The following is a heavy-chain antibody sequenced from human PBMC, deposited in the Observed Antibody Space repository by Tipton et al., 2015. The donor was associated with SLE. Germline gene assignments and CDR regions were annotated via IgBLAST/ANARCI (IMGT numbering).Heavy chain of an antibody. Sequence: TLSLTCAVSGYSISSGYYWGWIRQPPGKGLEWIGYIYYSGSTNYNPSLKSRVTISVDTSKNQFSLKLSSVTAADTAVYYCARVAYDFWSGYSYYFDYWGQGTLVTVSS. CDR1: GYSISSGYY. CDR3: ARVAYDFWSGYSYYFDY. CDR2: IYYSGST. J-gene: IGHJ4*02. D-gene: IGHD3-3*01. V-gene: IGHV4-61*01.